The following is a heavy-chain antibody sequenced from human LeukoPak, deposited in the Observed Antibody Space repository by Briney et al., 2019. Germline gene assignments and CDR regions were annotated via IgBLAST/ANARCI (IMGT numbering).Heavy chain of an antibody. CDR1: GYSISSGYY. CDR3: ARGVGGYCSGGSCYSGPNWFDP. CDR2: IYHSGST. D-gene: IGHD2-15*01. Sequence: SETLSLTCSFSGYSISSGYYWGWIRQPPGQGLEWIGNIYHSGSTYYNPSLKSRVTISVDTSKNQFSLKLSSVTAADTAVYYCARGVGGYCSGGSCYSGPNWFDPWGQGTLVTVSS. J-gene: IGHJ5*02. V-gene: IGHV4-38-2*02.